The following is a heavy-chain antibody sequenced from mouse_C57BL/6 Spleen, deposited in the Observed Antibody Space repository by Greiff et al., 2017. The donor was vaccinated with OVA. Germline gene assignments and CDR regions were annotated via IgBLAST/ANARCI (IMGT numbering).Heavy chain of an antibody. Sequence: QVQLQQPGAELVKPGASVKLSCKASGYTFTSYWMHWVKQRPGQGLEWIGMIHPNSGSTNYNEKFKSKAILTVDKSSSTAYMQLSSLTSEDSAVYYCAREGPDGSSYDYAMDDWGQGTSVTVSS. D-gene: IGHD1-1*01. V-gene: IGHV1-64*01. CDR1: GYTFTSYW. J-gene: IGHJ4*01. CDR3: AREGPDGSSYDYAMDD. CDR2: IHPNSGST.